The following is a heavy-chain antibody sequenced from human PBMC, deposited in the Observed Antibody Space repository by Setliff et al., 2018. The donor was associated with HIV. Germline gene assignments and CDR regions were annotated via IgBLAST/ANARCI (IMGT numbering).Heavy chain of an antibody. CDR1: GYSISSGYY. CDR2: MYHSGSS. D-gene: IGHD5-12*01. CDR3: ARLANGDIVATVDYFDY. Sequence: SETLSLTCAVSGYSISSGYYWGWIRQPPGKGLEWIGSMYHSGSSYYNPPLKSRVTISADTSRNQFSLKLNSVTAADTAVYYCARLANGDIVATVDYFDYWGQGTLVTVSS. J-gene: IGHJ4*02. V-gene: IGHV4-38-2*01.